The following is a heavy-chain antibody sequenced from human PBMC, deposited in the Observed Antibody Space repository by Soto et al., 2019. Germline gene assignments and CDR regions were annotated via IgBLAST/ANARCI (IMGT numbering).Heavy chain of an antibody. V-gene: IGHV3-30*18. J-gene: IGHJ6*03. CDR3: AKDLSIAASYMDV. CDR2: ISYDGSNK. D-gene: IGHD6-25*01. Sequence: QVQLVESGGGVVQPGRSLRLSCAASGFTFSSYGMHWVRQAPGKGLEWVAGISYDGSNKYYADSVKGRFTISRDNSKHTLYLQMNSLRAEDTAVYYCAKDLSIAASYMDVWGKGTTVTV. CDR1: GFTFSSYG.